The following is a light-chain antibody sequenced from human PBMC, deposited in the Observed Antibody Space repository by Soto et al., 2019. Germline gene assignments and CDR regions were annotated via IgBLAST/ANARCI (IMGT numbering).Light chain of an antibody. Sequence: EIVMTQSPATLSVSPGERATLSRRASQSVSSNYLAWYQQKPGQAPRLLIYGAFKRATGIPDRFSGSGSGTDFTLTISRMEPEDFAVYYCQQYGSSPTFGQGTRLEIK. CDR2: GAF. J-gene: IGKJ5*01. CDR3: QQYGSSPT. V-gene: IGKV3-20*01. CDR1: QSVSSNY.